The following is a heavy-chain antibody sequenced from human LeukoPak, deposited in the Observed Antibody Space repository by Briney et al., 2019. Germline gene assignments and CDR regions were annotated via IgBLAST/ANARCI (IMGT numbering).Heavy chain of an antibody. Sequence: GGSLRLSCAASGFTFDDYAMSWVRQAPGKGLEWVSGISGSAASTYYADSVKGRFTISRDNSKDTLYLQMNSLRAEDTAVYFCAKMPVSYSSGWSNFDYWGQGTLVTVSS. CDR1: GFTFDDYA. CDR3: AKMPVSYSSGWSNFDY. J-gene: IGHJ4*02. V-gene: IGHV3-23*01. CDR2: ISGSAAST. D-gene: IGHD6-19*01.